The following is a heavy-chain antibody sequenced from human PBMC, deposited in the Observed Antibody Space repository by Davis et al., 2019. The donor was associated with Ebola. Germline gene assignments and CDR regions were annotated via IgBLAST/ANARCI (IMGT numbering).Heavy chain of an antibody. CDR2: INPNSGAT. Sequence: ASVKVSCKTSGFTFSSYDINWVRLAAGQGLEWMGWINPNSGATGYAQRFQGRVTMTRNTSINTASLELNSLTSEDTAVYYCARSIRNGHIDYWGQGTLVTVSS. CDR3: ARSIRNGHIDY. V-gene: IGHV1-8*01. J-gene: IGHJ4*02. D-gene: IGHD5-24*01. CDR1: GFTFSSYD.